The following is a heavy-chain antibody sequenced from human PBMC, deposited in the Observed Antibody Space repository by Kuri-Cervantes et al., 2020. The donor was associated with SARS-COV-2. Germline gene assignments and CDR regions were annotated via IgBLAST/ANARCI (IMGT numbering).Heavy chain of an antibody. CDR3: ARVRNDAFDI. CDR1: GFIFSTYW. CDR2: IKKDGSEK. V-gene: IGHV3-7*01. Sequence: ESMMISCAASGFIFSTYWMSWIRQAPGKVLEWVANIKKDGSEKYYVDSVKGRFTISRDNTKNSLYLQMNIMSDENTAVYYCARVRNDAFDIWGQGTMVTVSS. J-gene: IGHJ3*02.